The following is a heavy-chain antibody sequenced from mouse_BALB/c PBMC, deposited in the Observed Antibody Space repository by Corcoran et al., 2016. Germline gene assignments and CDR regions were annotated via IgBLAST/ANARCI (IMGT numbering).Heavy chain of an antibody. J-gene: IGHJ4*01. CDR2: INPYNGGT. CDR3: AREGDYDGAMDY. V-gene: IGHV1-18*01. Sequence: EAQLQQSGPVLVKPGASMKIACKASGYSFTVYTMNWVKQSHGKNFEWIGLINPYNGGTSYNQKFKGKATLTVDKSSSTAYMELLSLTSEDSAVYYCAREGDYDGAMDYWGQGTSVTISS. CDR1: GYSFTVYT. D-gene: IGHD2-4*01.